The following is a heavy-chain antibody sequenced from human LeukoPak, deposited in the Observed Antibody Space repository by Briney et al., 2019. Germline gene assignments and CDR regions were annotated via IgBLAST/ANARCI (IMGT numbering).Heavy chain of an antibody. V-gene: IGHV1-69*06. Sequence: SVKVSCKASGGTFSSYAISWVRQAPGQGLEWMGGIIPIFSTANYAQKFQGRVTITADKSTSTAYMELSSLRSEDTAVYYCAAYYDYVWGSYRFDYWGQGTLVTVSS. CDR1: GGTFSSYA. J-gene: IGHJ4*02. CDR3: AAYYDYVWGSYRFDY. D-gene: IGHD3-16*02. CDR2: IIPIFSTA.